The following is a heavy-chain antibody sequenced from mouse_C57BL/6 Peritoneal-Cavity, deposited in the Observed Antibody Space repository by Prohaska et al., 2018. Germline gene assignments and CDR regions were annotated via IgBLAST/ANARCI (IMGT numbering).Heavy chain of an antibody. V-gene: IGHV11-2*01. CDR2: INSDGSAI. CDR1: GFTFRGFW. D-gene: IGHD2-1*01. J-gene: IGHJ1*03. CDR3: MRYGNYWYFDV. Sequence: EVQLLETGGGLVQPGGSRGLSCEGSGFTFRGFWMSWVRQTPGKTLEWIGDINSDGSAINYAPSIKDRFTIFRDNDKSTLYLQMSNVGSEDTATYFCMRYGNYWYFDVWGTGTTVTVSS.